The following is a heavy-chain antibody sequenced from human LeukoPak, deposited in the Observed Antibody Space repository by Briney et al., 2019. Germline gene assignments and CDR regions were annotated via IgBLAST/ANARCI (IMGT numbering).Heavy chain of an antibody. CDR3: AREGCSSTSCYYY. J-gene: IGHJ4*02. CDR2: TYYRVGT. D-gene: IGHD2-2*01. V-gene: IGHV4-59*01. CDR1: RASLTDAY. Sequence: SETLSLIRLLSRASLTDAYWRWLRPPPGKGREWIGYTYYRVGTSYNPSLKNRVAISLDTSKNQFALCLSSVTAADTAVYDCAREGCSSTSCYYYWGQGTLVTVSS.